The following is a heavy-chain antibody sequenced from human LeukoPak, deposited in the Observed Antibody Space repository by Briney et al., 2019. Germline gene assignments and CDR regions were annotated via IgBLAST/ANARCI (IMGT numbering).Heavy chain of an antibody. CDR3: ARGRFIVVVTAIRAFGAFDI. V-gene: IGHV1-8*01. CDR2: MNPNSGNT. CDR1: GYTFTSYD. J-gene: IGHJ3*02. D-gene: IGHD2-21*02. Sequence: EASVKVSCKASGYTFTSYDINWVRPATGQGLEWMGWMNPNSGNTGYAQKFQGRVTMTRNTSISTAYMELSSLRSEDTAVYYCARGRFIVVVTAIRAFGAFDIWGQGTMVTVSS.